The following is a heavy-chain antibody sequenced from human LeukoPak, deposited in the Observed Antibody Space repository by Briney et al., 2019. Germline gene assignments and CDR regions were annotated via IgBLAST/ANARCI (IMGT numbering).Heavy chain of an antibody. CDR1: GFTFSSYG. Sequence: GGSLRLSCAASGFTFSSYGMHWVRQAPGKGLEWVAFIRYDGSNKYYADSVKGRFTISRDKNSLYLQMNSLRDEDTAMYYCAKDRLLLSYYSYTMDLWGQGTTVIVSS. CDR3: AKDRLLLSYYSYTMDL. D-gene: IGHD2-15*01. J-gene: IGHJ6*02. V-gene: IGHV3-30*02. CDR2: IRYDGSNK.